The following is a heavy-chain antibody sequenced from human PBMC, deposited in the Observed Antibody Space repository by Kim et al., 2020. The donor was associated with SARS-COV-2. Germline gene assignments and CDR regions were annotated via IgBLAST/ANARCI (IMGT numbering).Heavy chain of an antibody. V-gene: IGHV6-1*01. J-gene: IGHJ4*02. Sequence: NYDYAVSVKGRITVNPDTSKNQFSLQLNSVTPEDTAVYYCARGTHASGSDYWGQGTLDTVSS. CDR2: NY. D-gene: IGHD2-8*01. CDR3: ARGTHASGSDY.